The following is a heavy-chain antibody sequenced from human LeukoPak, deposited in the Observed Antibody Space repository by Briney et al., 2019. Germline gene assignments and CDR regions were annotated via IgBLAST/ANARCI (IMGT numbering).Heavy chain of an antibody. J-gene: IGHJ4*02. D-gene: IGHD2-21*01. CDR2: INPNSGGT. CDR1: GYTFTGYY. CDR3: ARGLGGNYPGN. V-gene: IGHV1-2*02. Sequence: GASVKVSCKASGYTFTGYYMDWVRQAPGQGLEWMGRINPNSGGTNYAQKFRGRVTMTGDTSISTAYMELSRLTSDDTAVYYCARGLGGNYPGNWGQGTQVTVSS.